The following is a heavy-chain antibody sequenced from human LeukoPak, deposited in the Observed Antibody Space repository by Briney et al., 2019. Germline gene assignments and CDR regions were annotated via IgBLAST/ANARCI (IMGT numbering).Heavy chain of an antibody. V-gene: IGHV1-46*01. CDR2: INPSGDST. CDR3: ARAPRTLYCSGIGCLNWFDP. J-gene: IGHJ5*02. Sequence: ASVKVSCKASGYTFTSYYMHWVRQAPGQGLEWMGIINPSGDSTNYAQNLQGRVTMTTDTSTSTAYMELRSLRSDDTAVYYCARAPRTLYCSGIGCLNWFDPWGQGTLVTVSS. D-gene: IGHD2-15*01. CDR1: GYTFTSYY.